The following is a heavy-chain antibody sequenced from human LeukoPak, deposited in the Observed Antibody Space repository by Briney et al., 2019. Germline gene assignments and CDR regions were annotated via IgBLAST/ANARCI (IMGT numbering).Heavy chain of an antibody. CDR2: IYYSGST. CDR3: ASFLWVISFDY. D-gene: IGHD2-21*01. Sequence: PSETLSLTCTVSGGSISSNNYYWGWIRQPPGKGVEWIGSIYYSGSTYYHPSLKSRVTISVDTSKNQFSLKLSSVTAADTAVYYCASFLWVISFDYWGQGTLVTVSS. J-gene: IGHJ4*02. CDR1: GGSISSNNYY. V-gene: IGHV4-39*01.